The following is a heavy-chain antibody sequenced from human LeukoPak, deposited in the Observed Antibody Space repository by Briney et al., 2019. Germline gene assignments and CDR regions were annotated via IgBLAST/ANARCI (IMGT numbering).Heavy chain of an antibody. D-gene: IGHD3-22*01. J-gene: IGHJ4*02. CDR3: ARWSSSAWNEDYYDSSGPHPYFDY. CDR1: GLTFSSHE. CDR2: ISSSGSTI. Sequence: GGSLRLSCAASGLTFSSHEMKWARQAPGKGLEWVSYISSSGSTIYYADSVKGRFTISRDNAKNSLYLQMNSLRAEDTAVYYCARWSSSAWNEDYYDSSGPHPYFDYWGQGTLVTVSS. V-gene: IGHV3-48*03.